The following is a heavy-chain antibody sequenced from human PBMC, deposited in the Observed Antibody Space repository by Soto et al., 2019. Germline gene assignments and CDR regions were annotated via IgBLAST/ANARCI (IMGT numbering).Heavy chain of an antibody. CDR3: SRLGFSSTWYGLNY. D-gene: IGHD6-13*01. CDR2: IKSKGENYAT. V-gene: IGHV3-73*02. CDR1: GFTFSDFA. Sequence: EVQVVESGGGLAQPGGSLKLSCAGSGFTFSDFAIHWVRLASGKGLEWVGRIKSKGENYATAYAASVKGRFTISRDDSQNTAYLQMDSLKTDDTAVYYCSRLGFSSTWYGLNYWGHGTLVTVSS. J-gene: IGHJ4*01.